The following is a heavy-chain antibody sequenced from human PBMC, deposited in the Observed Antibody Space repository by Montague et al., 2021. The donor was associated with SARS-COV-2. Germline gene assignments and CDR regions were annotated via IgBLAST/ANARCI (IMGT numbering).Heavy chain of an antibody. CDR3: VRGGGNSADSDSYAMDV. D-gene: IGHD4-23*01. CDR1: GGSISSYY. Sequence: SETLSLTCTVSGGSISSYYWSWIRQSPGKGLEWIGYIYYSGRTNYNPSLKSRVTISVDTSKNQFSLKMISVIATDTAVYYCVRGGGNSADSDSYAMDVWGQGTTVTVSS. V-gene: IGHV4-59*01. J-gene: IGHJ6*02. CDR2: IYYSGRT.